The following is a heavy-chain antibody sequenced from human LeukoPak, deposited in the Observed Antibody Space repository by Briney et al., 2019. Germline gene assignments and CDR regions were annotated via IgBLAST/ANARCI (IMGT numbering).Heavy chain of an antibody. J-gene: IGHJ4*02. D-gene: IGHD2-2*02. Sequence: GGSLRLSCAASGFTFSSYSMNWVRQAPGKGLEWVSSISSSSSYIYSADSVKGRFTISRDNAKNSLYLQMNSLRAEDTAVYYCARVTYPDYWGQGTLVTVSS. CDR2: ISSSSSYI. CDR3: ARVTYPDY. V-gene: IGHV3-21*01. CDR1: GFTFSSYS.